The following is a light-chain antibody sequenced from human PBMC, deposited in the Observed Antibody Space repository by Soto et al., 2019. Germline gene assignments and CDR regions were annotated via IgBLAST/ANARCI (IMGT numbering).Light chain of an antibody. Sequence: SYELTQPPSVSVAPGQTARITCGGNNVGSKSVHWFQQKPGQAPVLVVYDDRDRPSGIPERFSGSNAGNTATLTISRVEAGDEADYFCQVWDSDSDRYVFGTGTKVTVL. V-gene: IGLV3-21*02. J-gene: IGLJ1*01. CDR2: DDR. CDR1: NVGSKS. CDR3: QVWDSDSDRYV.